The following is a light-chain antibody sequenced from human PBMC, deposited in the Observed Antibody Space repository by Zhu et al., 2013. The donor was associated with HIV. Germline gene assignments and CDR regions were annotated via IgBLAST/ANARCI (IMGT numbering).Light chain of an antibody. CDR2: EVS. J-gene: IGLJ3*02. CDR3: SSYAPNAYWV. V-gene: IGLV2-8*01. Sequence: QSALTQPPSASGSPGQSVTISCTGASSDVGAYNYVSWYQQHPGKAPKLMIYEVSKRPSGVSNRFSGSKSGNTASLTISGLQAEDEADYYCSSYAPNAYWVFGGGTKLTVL. CDR1: SSDVGAYNY.